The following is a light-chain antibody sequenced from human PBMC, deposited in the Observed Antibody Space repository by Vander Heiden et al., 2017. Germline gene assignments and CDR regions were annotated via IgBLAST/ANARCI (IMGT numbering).Light chain of an antibody. CDR2: RND. V-gene: IGLV1-47*01. J-gene: IGLJ3*02. CDR1: SSNIGSNY. Sequence: QSVLTQPPSASGTPGQRVTISCSGSSSNIGSNYVYWYHQLPGTAPKLLIYRNDQRPSGVPDRFSGSKSGASASLAISGLRSEDEADYYCAAWDDSLSGPNWVFGGGTKLTVL. CDR3: AAWDDSLSGPNWV.